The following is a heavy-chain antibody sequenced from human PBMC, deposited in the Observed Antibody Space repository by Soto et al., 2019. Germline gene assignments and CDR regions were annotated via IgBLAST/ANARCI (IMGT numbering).Heavy chain of an antibody. D-gene: IGHD3-3*01. J-gene: IGHJ4*02. CDR2: IIPILGIA. CDR3: ARDHYDFWSGYLDPY. Sequence: SVKVSCKASGGTFSSYTISWVRQAPGQGLEWMGRIIPILGIANYAQKFQGRVTITADKSTSTAYMELSSLRSEDTAVYYCARDHYDFWSGYLDPYWTQGTLVTVSS. CDR1: GGTFSSYT. V-gene: IGHV1-69*04.